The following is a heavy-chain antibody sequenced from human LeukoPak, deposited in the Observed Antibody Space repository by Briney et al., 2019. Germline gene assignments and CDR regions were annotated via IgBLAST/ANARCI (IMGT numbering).Heavy chain of an antibody. CDR3: ARQSQWLAEKDAFDI. CDR2: IYPGDSDT. CDR1: RYSFISYW. D-gene: IGHD6-19*01. Sequence: GESLKLSCKGSRYSFISYWIGWVRQMPGKGLEWMGTIYPGDSDTRYSPSFQGQVTISADKSISTAYLQWSSLKASDTAMYYCARQSQWLAEKDAFDIWGQGTMVTVSS. J-gene: IGHJ3*02. V-gene: IGHV5-51*01.